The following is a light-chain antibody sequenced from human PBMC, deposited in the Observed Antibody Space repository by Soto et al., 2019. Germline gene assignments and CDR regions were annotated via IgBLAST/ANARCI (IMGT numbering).Light chain of an antibody. V-gene: IGKV3-15*01. J-gene: IGKJ4*01. CDR3: QQHYRAPLT. CDR2: AAS. CDR1: ETISAD. Sequence: ISMTQSPPTLSVSPGGRVTLSCEASETISADLAWYHHRPGQAPRLLIYAASTRAPGVPARFSGSGSGTDFTLAIANLQPEDAAVYYCQQHYRAPLTFGGGTRVEI.